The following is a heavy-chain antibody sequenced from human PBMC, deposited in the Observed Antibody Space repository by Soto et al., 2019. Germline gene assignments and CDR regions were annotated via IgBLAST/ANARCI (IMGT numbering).Heavy chain of an antibody. CDR1: GFTFSSYA. D-gene: IGHD1-26*01. CDR3: ARTPLTRSLKPHYLEFDY. Sequence: PGGSLRLSCAASGFTFSSYAMHWVRQAPGKGLEWVAVISYDGSNKYYADSVKGRFTISRDNSKNTLYLQMNSLRAEDTAVYYCARTPLTRSLKPHYLEFDYWGQGTLVTVSS. V-gene: IGHV3-30-3*01. CDR2: ISYDGSNK. J-gene: IGHJ4*02.